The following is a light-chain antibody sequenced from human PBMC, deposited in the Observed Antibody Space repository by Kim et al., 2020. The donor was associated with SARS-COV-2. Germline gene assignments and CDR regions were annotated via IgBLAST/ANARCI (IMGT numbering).Light chain of an antibody. V-gene: IGKV3-20*01. Sequence: DIMLTQSPDTLSLSPGERATLSCRASETLKGTYLVWYQQRPGQAPRRLIYGASNRATGIPDRFGGSVSGTAFTLTITRLEPEDFAVYYCQQYARSPRTFGQGTKVDIK. CDR3: QQYARSPRT. CDR1: ETLKGTY. CDR2: GAS. J-gene: IGKJ1*01.